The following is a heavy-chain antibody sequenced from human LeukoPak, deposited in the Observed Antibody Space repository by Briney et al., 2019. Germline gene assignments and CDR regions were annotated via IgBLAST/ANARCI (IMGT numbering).Heavy chain of an antibody. Sequence: PGGSLRLSCAASGFTFSSYGMPWVRQAPGKGLEWVAVISYDGSNKYYADSVKGRFTISRDNSKNTLYLQMNSLRAEDTAVYYCAKLAGSSGYYYSDPFDYWGQGTLVTVSS. CDR1: GFTFSSYG. CDR3: AKLAGSSGYYYSDPFDY. D-gene: IGHD3-22*01. J-gene: IGHJ4*02. CDR2: ISYDGSNK. V-gene: IGHV3-30*18.